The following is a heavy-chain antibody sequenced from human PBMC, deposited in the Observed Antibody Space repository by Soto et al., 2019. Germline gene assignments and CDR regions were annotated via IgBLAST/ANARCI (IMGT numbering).Heavy chain of an antibody. Sequence: ASVKVSCKASGYTFTSYDINWVRQATGQGLEWMGWMNPNSGNTGYAQKFQGRVTMTRNTSISTAYMELSSLRSEDTAVYYCARCITIFGVVIVGYYYYGMDVWGQGTTVTVSS. CDR1: GYTFTSYD. CDR3: ARCITIFGVVIVGYYYYGMDV. D-gene: IGHD3-3*01. J-gene: IGHJ6*02. CDR2: MNPNSGNT. V-gene: IGHV1-8*01.